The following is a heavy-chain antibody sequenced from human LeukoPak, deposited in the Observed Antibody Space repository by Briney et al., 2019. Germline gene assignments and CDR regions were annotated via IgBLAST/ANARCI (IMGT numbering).Heavy chain of an antibody. D-gene: IGHD4-23*01. CDR3: ARDSGDDYGGHDAFDI. CDR1: GFTFSSYS. CDR2: ISSSSSYI. J-gene: IGHJ3*02. V-gene: IGHV3-21*01. Sequence: GGSLRLSCAASGFTFSSYSMNWVRQAPGEGLEWVSSISSSSSYIYYADSAKGRFTISRDNAKNSLYLQMNSLRAEDTAVYYCARDSGDDYGGHDAFDIWGQGTMVTVSS.